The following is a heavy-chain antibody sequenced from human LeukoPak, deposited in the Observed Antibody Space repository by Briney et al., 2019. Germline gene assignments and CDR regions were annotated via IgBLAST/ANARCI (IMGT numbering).Heavy chain of an antibody. V-gene: IGHV3-30*18. CDR2: ISYEGGTQ. J-gene: IGHJ5*02. D-gene: IGHD3-10*01. CDR1: GVTLSPYG. CDR3: AKEGTPQVSTWYDL. Sequence: GMSLRLSCAASGVTLSPYGMHWVRQAPGKGLEWVAVISYEGGTQHYADSVKGRFIISRDNPRNTLYLQMNILRTEDTAAYYCAKEGTPQVSTWYDLWGQGTQVTVSS.